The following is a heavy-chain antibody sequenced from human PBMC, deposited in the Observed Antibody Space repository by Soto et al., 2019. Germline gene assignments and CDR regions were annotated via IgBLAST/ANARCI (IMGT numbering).Heavy chain of an antibody. D-gene: IGHD2-15*01. J-gene: IGHJ6*02. CDR3: ARVGIVVVVAADHYGMDV. Sequence: ASVKVSCTASGGTFSSYAISWVRQAPGQGLEWMGWISAYIGNTNYAQKLQGRVTMTTDTSTSTAYMELRSLRSDDTAVYYCARVGIVVVVAADHYGMDVWGQGTTVTVSS. CDR1: GGTFSSYA. V-gene: IGHV1-18*01. CDR2: ISAYIGNT.